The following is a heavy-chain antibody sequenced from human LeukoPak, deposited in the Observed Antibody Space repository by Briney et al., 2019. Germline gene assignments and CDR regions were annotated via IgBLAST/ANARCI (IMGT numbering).Heavy chain of an antibody. CDR3: ARRPYSIPGYFDL. J-gene: IGHJ2*01. D-gene: IGHD2-21*01. CDR1: GDSLTDSY. V-gene: IGHV4-59*01. CDR2: MHNSGTT. Sequence: SETLSLTCTVSGDSLTDSYWHWFRQPPGQRLEWIGYMHNSGTTYSNPSLKSRVAVSVDTSNNQLFLKMSSVTTADTAIYYCARRPYSIPGYFDLWGRGALVTVSS.